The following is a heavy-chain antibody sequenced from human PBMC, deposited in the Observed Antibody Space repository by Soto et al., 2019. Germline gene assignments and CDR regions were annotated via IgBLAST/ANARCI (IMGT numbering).Heavy chain of an antibody. J-gene: IGHJ5*02. D-gene: IGHD5-12*01. CDR2: ISGAGVST. Sequence: PGGSLRLSXATSGFTFSNYAMPWVRQGPGKGLEWVSSISGAGVSTYFADSVKGRFTISRDNSKNTLYLQINSLRAEDTAVYYCAKVFLGYSGYIQSWGQGTLVTVSS. CDR1: GFTFSNYA. V-gene: IGHV3-23*01. CDR3: AKVFLGYSGYIQS.